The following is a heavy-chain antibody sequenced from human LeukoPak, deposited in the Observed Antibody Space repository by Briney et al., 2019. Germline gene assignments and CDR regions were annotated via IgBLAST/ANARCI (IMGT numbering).Heavy chain of an antibody. V-gene: IGHV1-24*01. J-gene: IGHJ4*02. Sequence: ASVKVSCKVSGYTLTELSMHWVRQAPGKGLEWMGWFDPDDGETIYAQKFQGRVTMTADPSTDTAYMELSSLRSDDTAVYYCATGGLWWYEFDYWGQGTLVTVSS. CDR2: FDPDDGET. CDR3: ATGGLWWYEFDY. CDR1: GYTLTELS. D-gene: IGHD4-23*01.